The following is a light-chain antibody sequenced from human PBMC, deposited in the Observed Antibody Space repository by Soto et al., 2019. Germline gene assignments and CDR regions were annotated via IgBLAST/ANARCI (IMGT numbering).Light chain of an antibody. CDR3: QQYDQWWS. J-gene: IGKJ1*01. CDR1: QSINTN. CDR2: GAS. V-gene: IGKV3-15*01. Sequence: ETVMSQSPATLSVSPGERATLSCRASQSINTNLAWFQLKPGQAPRLLIYGASIRAAGIPARFSGSGSGTEFSLTISSLQSEDFGVFFCQQYDQWWSFGQGTKV.